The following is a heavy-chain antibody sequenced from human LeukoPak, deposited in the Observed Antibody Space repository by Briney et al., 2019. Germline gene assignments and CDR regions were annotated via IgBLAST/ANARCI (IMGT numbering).Heavy chain of an antibody. Sequence: ASVKVSCKSSGYTFTTYYIHWVRKAPGQGLEWMGVINPSGGSTHSAQKFQSRVTMTSDTSTRTVYMDVSGLRSEDTAVYYCARAVDATLAAFDIWGQGTMVTVSS. CDR2: INPSGGST. J-gene: IGHJ3*02. CDR1: GYTFTTYY. V-gene: IGHV1-46*01. CDR3: ARAVDATLAAFDI. D-gene: IGHD5-18*01.